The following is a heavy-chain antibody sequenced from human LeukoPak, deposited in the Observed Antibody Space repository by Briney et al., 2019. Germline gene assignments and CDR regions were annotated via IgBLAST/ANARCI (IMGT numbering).Heavy chain of an antibody. J-gene: IGHJ4*02. CDR2: IKQDGRDT. CDR1: GFTLNTHW. Sequence: QPGGSLRLSCAASGFTLNTHWMSWVRQAPGKGLEWVANIKQDGRDTYYVDSVKGRFTISRDNAKNSLNLQMNSLRAEDTAIYYCATSEGYWGQGTLVTVSS. CDR3: ATSEGY. V-gene: IGHV3-7*03.